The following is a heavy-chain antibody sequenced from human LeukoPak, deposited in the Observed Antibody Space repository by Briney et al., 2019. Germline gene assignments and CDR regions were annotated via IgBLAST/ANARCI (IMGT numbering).Heavy chain of an antibody. CDR3: ARLRIYITGPYMDV. D-gene: IGHD1-20*01. Sequence: GGSLRLSCVASGFTFSSRDWMTWVRQAPGKGLEWVSSISSSSSYIYYADSVKGRFTISRDNAKNSLYLQMNSLRAEDTAVYYCARLRIYITGPYMDVWGKGTTVTVSS. CDR1: GFTFSSRDW. J-gene: IGHJ6*03. CDR2: ISSSSSYI. V-gene: IGHV3-21*01.